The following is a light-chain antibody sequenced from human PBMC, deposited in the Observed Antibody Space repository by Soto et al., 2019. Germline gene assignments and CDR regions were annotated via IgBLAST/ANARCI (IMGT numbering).Light chain of an antibody. CDR1: QEISNY. J-gene: IGKJ1*01. Sequence: DIQMIQSPSSLSASVGDRVTITCKASQEISNYLNWYQQKPGKAPKLLIYDASNLERGVPSRFSGRGPGTDFTFTISSLQPEDFATYYCQQYDHLPRTFGPGTKVEIK. V-gene: IGKV1-33*01. CDR2: DAS. CDR3: QQYDHLPRT.